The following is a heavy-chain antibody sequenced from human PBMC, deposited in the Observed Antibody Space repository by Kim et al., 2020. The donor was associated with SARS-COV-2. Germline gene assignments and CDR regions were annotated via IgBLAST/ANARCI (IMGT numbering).Heavy chain of an antibody. Sequence: SETLSLTCTVSGGSISSYYWSWIRQPPGKGLEWIGYIYYSGSTNYNPSLKSRVTISVDTSKNQFSLKLSSVTAADTAVYYCARALPSQLGFHYYYYGMDVWGQGTTVTVSS. CDR2: IYYSGST. CDR3: ARALPSQLGFHYYYYGMDV. CDR1: GGSISSYY. V-gene: IGHV4-59*01. J-gene: IGHJ6*02. D-gene: IGHD2-2*01.